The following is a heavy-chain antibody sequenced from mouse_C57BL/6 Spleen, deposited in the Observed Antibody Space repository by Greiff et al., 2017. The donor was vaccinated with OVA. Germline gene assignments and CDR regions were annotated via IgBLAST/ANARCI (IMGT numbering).Heavy chain of an antibody. CDR1: GYTFTDYY. CDR3: ARSYGNLDY. Sequence: LQESGAELVKPGASVKISCKASGYTFTDYYINWVKQRPGQGLEGIGKIGPGSGSTYYNEKFKGKATLTADKSSSTAYMQLSSLTSEDSAVYFCARSYGNLDYWGQGTTLTVSS. CDR2: IGPGSGST. D-gene: IGHD2-1*01. V-gene: IGHV1-77*01. J-gene: IGHJ2*01.